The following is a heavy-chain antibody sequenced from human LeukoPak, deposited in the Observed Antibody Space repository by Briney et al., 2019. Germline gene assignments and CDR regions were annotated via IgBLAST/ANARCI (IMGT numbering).Heavy chain of an antibody. CDR3: AKAGGYYYFDY. V-gene: IGHV3-23*01. D-gene: IGHD5-12*01. Sequence: GGSLRPSCAASGFTFSRYAMSWVRQAPGKGLEWVSAISGSGGSTYYADSVKGRFTISRDNSKNTLYLQMNSLRAEDTAVYYCAKAGGYYYFDYWGQGTLVTVSS. CDR2: ISGSGGST. J-gene: IGHJ4*02. CDR1: GFTFSRYA.